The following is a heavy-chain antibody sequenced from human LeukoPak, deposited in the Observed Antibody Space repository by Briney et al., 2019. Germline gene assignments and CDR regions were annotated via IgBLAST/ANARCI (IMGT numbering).Heavy chain of an antibody. D-gene: IGHD3-22*01. V-gene: IGHV1-69*05. CDR3: AGLNYYDSSGYPQTEYFQH. J-gene: IGHJ1*01. Sequence: ASVKVSCEASGGTFSSYAISWVRQAPGQGLEWMGRIIPIFGTANYAQKFQGRVTIATDESTSTAYMELSSLRSEDTAVYYCAGLNYYDSSGYPQTEYFQHWGQGTLVTVSS. CDR1: GGTFSSYA. CDR2: IIPIFGTA.